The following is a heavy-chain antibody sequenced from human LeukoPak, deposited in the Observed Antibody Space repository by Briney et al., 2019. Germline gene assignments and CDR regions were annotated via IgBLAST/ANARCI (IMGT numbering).Heavy chain of an antibody. D-gene: IGHD7-27*01. CDR1: GGSISSYY. Sequence: SETLSLTCTVSGGSISSYYWSWIRQPPGKGLEWIGYIYYSGSTNYSPSLKSRRVTISVDTSKNQFSLKLSSVTAADTAVYFCARGFRGDNFDYWGQGTLVTVSS. CDR3: ARGFRGDNFDY. J-gene: IGHJ4*02. CDR2: IYYSGST. V-gene: IGHV4-59*01.